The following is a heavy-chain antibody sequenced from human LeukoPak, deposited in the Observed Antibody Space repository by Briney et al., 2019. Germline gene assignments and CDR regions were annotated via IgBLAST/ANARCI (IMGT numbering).Heavy chain of an antibody. CDR1: GFTFSIYD. CDR3: AKDLTL. Sequence: PGGSLRLSCAAPGFTFSIYDMHWVRQAPGKGLEWVSFIQYDGSHKNYVDSVKGRFTISRDNSRNTLYLQMFSLRAEDTAVYFCAKDLTLWGQGTVVTVSS. J-gene: IGHJ3*01. V-gene: IGHV3-30*02. D-gene: IGHD4/OR15-4a*01. CDR2: IQYDGSHK.